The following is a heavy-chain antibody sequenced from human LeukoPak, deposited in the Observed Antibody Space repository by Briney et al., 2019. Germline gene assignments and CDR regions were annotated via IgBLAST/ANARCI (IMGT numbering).Heavy chain of an antibody. CDR2: IYYSGSTYRGST. Sequence: SETLSLTCTVSGGSISSSSYYWGWIRQPPGKGLEWIGSIYYSGSTYRGSTYYNPSLKSRVTISVDTSKNQFSLKLSSVTAADTAVYYCARTEDDYGDYHANWFDPWGQGTLVTVSS. J-gene: IGHJ5*02. D-gene: IGHD4-17*01. CDR1: GGSISSSSYY. CDR3: ARTEDDYGDYHANWFDP. V-gene: IGHV4-39*07.